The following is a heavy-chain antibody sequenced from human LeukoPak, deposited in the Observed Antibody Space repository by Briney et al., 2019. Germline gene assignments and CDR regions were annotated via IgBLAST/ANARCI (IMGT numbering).Heavy chain of an antibody. D-gene: IGHD3-10*01. CDR1: GYTFTSSY. CDR3: ARGRGSTPFDY. Sequence: GSVKVSCKASGYTFTSSYMHWVRQAPGKGLEWVAVISYDGSNKYYADSVKGRFTISRDNSKNTLYLQMNSLRAEDTAVYYCARGRGSTPFDYWGQGTLVTVSS. J-gene: IGHJ4*02. V-gene: IGHV3-30-3*01. CDR2: ISYDGSNK.